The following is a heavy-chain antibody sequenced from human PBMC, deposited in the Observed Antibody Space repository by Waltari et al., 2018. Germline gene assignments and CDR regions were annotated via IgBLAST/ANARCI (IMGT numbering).Heavy chain of an antibody. Sequence: QVQLQESGPGLVKPSATLSLTCPVSGGSISSYYWSWIRQPPGKGLEWIGYIYTSGSTNYNPSLKSRVTISVDTSKNQFSLKLSSVTAADTAVYYCASLEYSSSFPLLYWGQGTLVTVSS. V-gene: IGHV4-4*09. CDR2: IYTSGST. CDR1: GGSISSYY. J-gene: IGHJ4*02. D-gene: IGHD6-6*01. CDR3: ASLEYSSSFPLLY.